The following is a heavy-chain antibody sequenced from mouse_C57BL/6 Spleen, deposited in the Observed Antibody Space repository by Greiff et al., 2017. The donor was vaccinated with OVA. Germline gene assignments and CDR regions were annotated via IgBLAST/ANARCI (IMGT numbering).Heavy chain of an antibody. J-gene: IGHJ4*01. CDR3: ARRDGYLYYYAMDY. CDR2: INPNNGGT. CDR1: GYTFTDYN. Sequence: VQLQQSGPELVKPGASVKIPCKASGYTFTDYNMDWVKQSHGKSLEWIGDINPNNGGTIYNQKFKGKATLTVDKSSSTAYMELRSLTSEDTAVYYCARRDGYLYYYAMDYWGQGTSGTVSS. D-gene: IGHD2-3*01. V-gene: IGHV1-18*01.